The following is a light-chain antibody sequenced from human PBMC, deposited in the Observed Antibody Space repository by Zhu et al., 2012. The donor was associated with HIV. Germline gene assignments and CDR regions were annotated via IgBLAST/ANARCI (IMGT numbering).Light chain of an antibody. Sequence: DVQMTQSPSTLSASAGDRVTITCRASQDISSWLAWYQQKPGKAPKLLIYKASTLEGGVPSRFSGSGSGTEFTLTISSLQPDDFASYYCQQYDNYPRTFGQGTKVEIK. CDR1: QDISSW. V-gene: IGKV1-5*03. J-gene: IGKJ1*01. CDR2: KAS. CDR3: QQYDNYPRT.